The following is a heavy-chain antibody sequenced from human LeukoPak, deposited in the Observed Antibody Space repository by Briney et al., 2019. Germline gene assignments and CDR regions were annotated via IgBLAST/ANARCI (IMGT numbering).Heavy chain of an antibody. V-gene: IGHV3-7*01. CDR1: GFTFSTYW. D-gene: IGHD3-22*01. Sequence: GGSLRLSCAASGFTFSTYWMSWVRQAPGKGLEWVANVKYDGSEKYYVDSVNGRFTISRDNAKNSLYLQMNSLRAEDTAVYYCAREAGDSSGYYYYYYGMDVWGQGTTVTVSS. CDR3: AREAGDSSGYYYYYYGMDV. J-gene: IGHJ6*02. CDR2: VKYDGSEK.